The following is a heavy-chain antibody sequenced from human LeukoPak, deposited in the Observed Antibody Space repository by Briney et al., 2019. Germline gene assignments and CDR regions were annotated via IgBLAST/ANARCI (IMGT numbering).Heavy chain of an antibody. Sequence: GRSLRLSCAASGFTFSSYGMHWVRQAPGKGLEWVAVIWCDGSNKYYADSVKGRFTISRDNSKNTLYLQMNSLRAEDTAVYYCASSRVTWFDYWGQGTLVTVSS. CDR2: IWCDGSNK. D-gene: IGHD4-11*01. CDR1: GFTFSSYG. J-gene: IGHJ4*02. V-gene: IGHV3-33*01. CDR3: ASSRVTWFDY.